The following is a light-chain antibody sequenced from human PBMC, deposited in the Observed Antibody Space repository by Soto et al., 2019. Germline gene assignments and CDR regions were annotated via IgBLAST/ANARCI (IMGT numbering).Light chain of an antibody. Sequence: QSALTQPASVSGSPGQSITISCTGTSSDVGGYNYVSWYQQPTGKAPKLMIFEVSHRPSGVSNRFSGAKSGNTASLTISGLQAEDEADYYFSSYTDSSTLLFGGGTKLTVL. V-gene: IGLV2-14*01. J-gene: IGLJ2*01. CDR1: SSDVGGYNY. CDR3: SSYTDSSTLL. CDR2: EVS.